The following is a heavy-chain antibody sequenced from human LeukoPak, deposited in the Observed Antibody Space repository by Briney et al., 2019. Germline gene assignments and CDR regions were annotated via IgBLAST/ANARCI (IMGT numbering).Heavy chain of an antibody. J-gene: IGHJ4*02. CDR1: GITFSRFW. D-gene: IGHD3-16*01. CDR3: ASGGHLDY. V-gene: IGHV3-7*03. Sequence: GGSLRLSCAASGITFSRFWMSWVRQAPGKGLQWVANINQDGSEKHYVDSVKGRFTISRDNAENSLYPQMNSLRAEDTAVCYCASGGHLDYWGQGALVTVAS. CDR2: INQDGSEK.